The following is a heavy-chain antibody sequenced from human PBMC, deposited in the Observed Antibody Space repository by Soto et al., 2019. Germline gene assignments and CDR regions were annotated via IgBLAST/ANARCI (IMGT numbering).Heavy chain of an antibody. CDR2: IDSDGSST. V-gene: IGHV3-74*01. CDR3: TRGRPYGMDV. Sequence: EVQLVDSGGGLVQPGGSLRVSCAASGFTFGSYWMNWVRQAPGKGLVWVSRIDSDGSSTTYADSVKGRFTTSRDNAKNTLYLQMSSLRVEDTAVYYCTRGRPYGMDVWDQGTTVTVSS. CDR1: GFTFGSYW. J-gene: IGHJ6*02.